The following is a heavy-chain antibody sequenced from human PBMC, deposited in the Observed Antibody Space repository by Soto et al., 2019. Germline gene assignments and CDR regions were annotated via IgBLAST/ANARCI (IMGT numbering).Heavy chain of an antibody. V-gene: IGHV1-3*01. CDR3: ARDVRGYTGYDFGAFDI. J-gene: IGHJ3*02. CDR1: GYIFTSYA. D-gene: IGHD5-12*01. Sequence: QVQLVQSGAEVKKPGTSVKISCKASGYIFTSYAMHWVRQVPGQRLEWMGWINAGNGYTKYSQKFQGITTITRDPSASTIYMELCRLRSEDTAVYYCARDVRGYTGYDFGAFDIWGQGTMVTVSS. CDR2: INAGNGYT.